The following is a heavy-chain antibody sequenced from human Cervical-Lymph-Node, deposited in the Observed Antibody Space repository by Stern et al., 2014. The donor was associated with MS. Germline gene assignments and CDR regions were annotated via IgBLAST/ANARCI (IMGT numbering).Heavy chain of an antibody. Sequence: QVQLQESGPGLVKPSETLSLTCTVSGGSISSSGFFWGWIRQPPGKGLEWIGAISYSGSTYYNLSLKSRFTVSAAPPKNQFSLKLSSVTAADTAVYYCARQGGRYSPKNWGQGTLVTVSS. V-gene: IGHV4-39*01. D-gene: IGHD1-1*01. CDR2: ISYSGST. CDR3: ARQGGRYSPKN. CDR1: GGSISSSGFF. J-gene: IGHJ4*02.